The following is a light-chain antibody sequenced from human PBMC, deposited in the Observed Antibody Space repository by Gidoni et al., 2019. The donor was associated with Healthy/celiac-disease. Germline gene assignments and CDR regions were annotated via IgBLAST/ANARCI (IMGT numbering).Light chain of an antibody. CDR2: DAS. Sequence: EIVLPQSPATLSLSPGERATLSCTASQRVSSYLAWYQQKPGQAPRLLIYDASNRATGIPARFSGSGSGTDFTLTISSLEPEDFAVYYCQQRSNWLTFGGGTKVEIK. CDR3: QQRSNWLT. J-gene: IGKJ4*01. V-gene: IGKV3-11*01. CDR1: QRVSSY.